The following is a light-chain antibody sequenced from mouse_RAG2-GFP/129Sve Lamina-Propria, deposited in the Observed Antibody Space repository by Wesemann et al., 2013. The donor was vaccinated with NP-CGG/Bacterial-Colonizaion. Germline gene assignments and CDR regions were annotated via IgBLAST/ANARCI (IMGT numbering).Light chain of an antibody. CDR3: QQYSSYPYMYT. V-gene: IGKV6-23*01. J-gene: IGKJ2*01. CDR1: QDVGTA. Sequence: DIVMTQSHKFMSTSVGDRVSITCKASQDVGTAVAWYQQKPGQSPKLLIYWASTRHTGVPDRFTGSGSGTDFTLTISNVQSEDLADYFCQQYSSYPYMYTFGGRTKLEIK. CDR2: WAS.